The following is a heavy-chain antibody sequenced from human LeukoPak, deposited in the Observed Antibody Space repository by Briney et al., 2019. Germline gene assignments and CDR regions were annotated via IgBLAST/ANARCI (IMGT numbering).Heavy chain of an antibody. CDR3: ANSPGLGYCSSTSCWSDDAFDI. D-gene: IGHD2-2*03. CDR1: GFTFSSYA. J-gene: IGHJ3*02. V-gene: IGHV3-23*01. Sequence: PGGSLRLSCAASGFTFSSYAMSWVRQAPGKGLEWVSAISGSGGSTYYADSVKGRFTISRDNSKNTLYLQMNSLRAEDTAVYYCANSPGLGYCSSTSCWSDDAFDIWAKGQWSPSLQ. CDR2: ISGSGGST.